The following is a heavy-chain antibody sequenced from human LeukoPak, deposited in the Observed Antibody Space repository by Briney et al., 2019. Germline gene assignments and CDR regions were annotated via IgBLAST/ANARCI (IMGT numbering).Heavy chain of an antibody. CDR3: ARDLGYSSGWFDY. D-gene: IGHD6-19*01. V-gene: IGHV4-59*13. J-gene: IGHJ5*01. Sequence: SETLSLTCTVSGGSISSYYWSWIRPPPGKGLGWIGYIYYSGSTNYNPSLKSRVTISVDTSKNQFSLKLSSVTAADTAVYYCARDLGYSSGWFDYWGQGTLVTVSS. CDR2: IYYSGST. CDR1: GGSISSYY.